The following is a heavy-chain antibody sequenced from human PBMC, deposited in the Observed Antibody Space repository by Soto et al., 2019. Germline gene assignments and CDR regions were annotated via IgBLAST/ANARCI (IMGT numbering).Heavy chain of an antibody. D-gene: IGHD3-22*01. V-gene: IGHV4-30-4*01. CDR2: IYYSGST. CDR3: ASGDNTHYYDSDGYYREHYFDY. Sequence: QVQLQGSGPGLVKPSQTLSLTCTVSGGSISSADYYWSWIRQPPGKGLEWIGYIYYSGSTYCNPSLKSRVTISVDTSKNQFSLKLTSVTAADTAVYYCASGDNTHYYDSDGYYREHYFDYWGQGTLVTVSS. J-gene: IGHJ4*02. CDR1: GGSISSADYY.